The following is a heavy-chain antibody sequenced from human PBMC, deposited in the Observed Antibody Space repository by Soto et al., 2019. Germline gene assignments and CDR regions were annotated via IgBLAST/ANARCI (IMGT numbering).Heavy chain of an antibody. Sequence: EVPLVESGGGLVKPGGSLRLSCAASGFTFNNAWMNWVSQAPGKGLEWVGRSKSKTDGGTTHYAAPVEGRFTISRDDATNTQYLQMNSLKPGDKAVYYCKVLGIDRSGAGVDYWGQGKQGTVSS. CDR1: GFTFNNAW. D-gene: IGHD3-22*01. CDR3: KVLGIDRSGAGVDY. CDR2: SKSKTDGGTT. J-gene: IGHJ4*02. V-gene: IGHV3-15*07.